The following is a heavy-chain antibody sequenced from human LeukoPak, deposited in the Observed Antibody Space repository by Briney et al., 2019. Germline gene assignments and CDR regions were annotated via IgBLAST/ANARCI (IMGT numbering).Heavy chain of an antibody. CDR1: GGSISGYY. CDR2: IYYSGST. V-gene: IGHV4-59*01. CDR3: ARAEVLPDYYAISGGFDY. Sequence: SETLSLTCTVSGGSISGYYWSWIRQPPGKGLEWIGYIYYSGSTNYNPSLKGRVTISVDTSKNQFSLKLSSVTAADTAVYYCARAEVLPDYYAISGGFDYWGQGTLVTVSS. J-gene: IGHJ4*02. D-gene: IGHD3-10*01.